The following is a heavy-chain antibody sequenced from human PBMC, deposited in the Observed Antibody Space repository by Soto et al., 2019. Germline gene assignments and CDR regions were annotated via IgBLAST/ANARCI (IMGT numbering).Heavy chain of an antibody. D-gene: IGHD2-15*01. V-gene: IGHV3-43*01. Sequence: EVKLVESGGVVVQPGGSLRLSCAASGFTFDDYTMHWVRQAPGKGLEWVSLISWDGGSTYYADSVKGRFTISRDNSKNSLYLQMNSLRTEDTALYYCAKVGYCSGGSCYNYFDYWGQGTLVTVSS. J-gene: IGHJ4*02. CDR2: ISWDGGST. CDR3: AKVGYCSGGSCYNYFDY. CDR1: GFTFDDYT.